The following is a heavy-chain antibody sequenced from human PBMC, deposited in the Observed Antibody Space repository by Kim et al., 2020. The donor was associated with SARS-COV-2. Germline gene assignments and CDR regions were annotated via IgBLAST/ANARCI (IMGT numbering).Heavy chain of an antibody. CDR2: IFYSGGT. J-gene: IGHJ4*02. CDR3: ARSEGRASWHQFDY. V-gene: IGHV4-59*01. Sequence: SGTRSLTCIVSSDSFSAYYWSWIRQIPGKRLEWIGYIFYSGGTNYNPSLKSRATISWDTSRNQFSLDLTSVTQADTAVYYCARSEGRASWHQFDYWGQGVLVTVSS. CDR1: SDSFSAYY.